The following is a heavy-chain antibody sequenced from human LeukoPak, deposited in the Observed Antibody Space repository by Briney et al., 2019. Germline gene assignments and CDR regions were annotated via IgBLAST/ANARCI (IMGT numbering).Heavy chain of an antibody. CDR1: GFSFSSYA. J-gene: IGHJ4*02. CDR3: AKGKVNHLGALDF. CDR2: VSESGDGT. Sequence: PGGSLRLSCAASGFSFSSYAMSWVRQAPGKGLEWVSRVSESGDGTYYADSVMGRFIISRDNSRKTFHLQMDSLRADDTAIYYCAKGKVNHLGALDFWGQGTLVTVSS. V-gene: IGHV3-23*01. D-gene: IGHD1-26*01.